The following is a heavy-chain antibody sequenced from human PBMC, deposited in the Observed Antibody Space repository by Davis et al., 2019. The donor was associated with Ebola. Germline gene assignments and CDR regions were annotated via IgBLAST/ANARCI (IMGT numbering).Heavy chain of an antibody. CDR1: GFTVSSNY. CDR3: ARGMYYFDF. Sequence: GESLKISCAASGFTVSSNYMSWVRQAPGKGLEWVSVTYSGGSTYYADSVKGRFTISRDNSKNTLYLQMNSLRAEDTAVYYCARGMYYFDFWGQGTLVTVSS. V-gene: IGHV3-53*01. CDR2: TYSGGST. J-gene: IGHJ4*02.